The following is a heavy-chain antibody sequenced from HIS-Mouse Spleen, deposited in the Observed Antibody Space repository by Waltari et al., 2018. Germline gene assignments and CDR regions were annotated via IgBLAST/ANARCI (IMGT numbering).Heavy chain of an antibody. D-gene: IGHD3-10*01. CDR2: INHSGST. J-gene: IGHJ5*02. V-gene: IGHV4-34*01. CDR3: ARGSTMVRGVNWFDP. CDR1: GGSFSGYY. Sequence: QVQLQQWGAGLLKPSETLSLTCAVYGGSFSGYYWSWIRQPPGKGLEWIGEINHSGSTNYNPPLKSRVTLSVDTSKNQFSLKLSSVTAADTAVYYCARGSTMVRGVNWFDPWGQGTLVTVSS.